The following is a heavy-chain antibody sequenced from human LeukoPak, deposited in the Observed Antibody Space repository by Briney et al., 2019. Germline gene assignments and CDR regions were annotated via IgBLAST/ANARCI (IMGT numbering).Heavy chain of an antibody. CDR1: GFTFTNHG. J-gene: IGHJ4*02. Sequence: GGSLRLSCAASGFTFTNHGMSWVRQALGKGLEWVSDITGSGDRTYYADSVKGRFTISRDNPKNTLYLQMNSLRAEDTAVYYCARGRDGYNWFDYWGQGTLVTVSS. D-gene: IGHD5-24*01. V-gene: IGHV3-23*01. CDR3: ARGRDGYNWFDY. CDR2: ITGSGDRT.